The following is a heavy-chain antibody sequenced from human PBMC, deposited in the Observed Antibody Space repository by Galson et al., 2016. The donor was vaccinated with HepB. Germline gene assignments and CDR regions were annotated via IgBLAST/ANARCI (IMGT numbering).Heavy chain of an antibody. CDR3: GKHGGFDY. CDR2: ISGSGGRP. CDR1: GFTFNNYA. D-gene: IGHD3-16*01. J-gene: IGHJ4*02. Sequence: SLRLACAASGFTFNNYAMNWVRRAPGKGLEWVPGISGSGGRPYYSDSVRGRFTISRDNSKNTLYLQMNSLKAGDTAIYYCGKHGGFDYWGQGALVTVSS. V-gene: IGHV3-23*01.